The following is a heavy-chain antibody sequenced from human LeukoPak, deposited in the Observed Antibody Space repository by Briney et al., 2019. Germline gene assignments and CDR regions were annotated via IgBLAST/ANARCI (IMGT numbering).Heavy chain of an antibody. V-gene: IGHV1-46*01. J-gene: IGHJ4*02. CDR3: AVGDFQTYYFDY. CDR1: GYTFTSNY. CDR2: ISPSGGST. Sequence: ASVKVSCKAFGYTFTSNYMHRVRQAPGQGPEWMGVISPSGGSTTYAQKFQGRVTLTRDMSTSTDYLELRSLRSDDTAVYYCAVGDFQTYYFDYWGQGTLVTVSS. D-gene: IGHD2-21*02.